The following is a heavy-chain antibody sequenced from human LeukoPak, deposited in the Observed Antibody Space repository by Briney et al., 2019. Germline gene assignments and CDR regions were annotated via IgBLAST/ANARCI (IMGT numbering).Heavy chain of an antibody. J-gene: IGHJ4*02. CDR3: ARIPRYYGSGISS. CDR2: IYYSGST. D-gene: IGHD3-10*01. V-gene: IGHV4-59*01. Sequence: SETLSLTCAVYGGSFSGYYWSWIRQPPGKGLEWIGYIYYSGSTNYNPSLKSRVTISVDTSKNQFSLKLSSVTAADTAVYYCARIPRYYGSGISSWGQGTLVTVSS. CDR1: GGSFSGYY.